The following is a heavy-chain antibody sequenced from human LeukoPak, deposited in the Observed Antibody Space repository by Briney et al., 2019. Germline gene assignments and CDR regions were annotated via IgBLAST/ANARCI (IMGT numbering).Heavy chain of an antibody. D-gene: IGHD5-12*01. J-gene: IGHJ4*02. CDR1: GGSISSGGYY. Sequence: PSETLSLTCTVSGGSISSGGYYWSWIRQHPGKGLEWIGYIYYSGSTYYNPSLKSRVTISVDTSKNQFSLELSSVTAADTAVYYCARDRGYSGYDYYDYWGQGTLVTVSS. CDR2: IYYSGST. V-gene: IGHV4-31*03. CDR3: ARDRGYSGYDYYDY.